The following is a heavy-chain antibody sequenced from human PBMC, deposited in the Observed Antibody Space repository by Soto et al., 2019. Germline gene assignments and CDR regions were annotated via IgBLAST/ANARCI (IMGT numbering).Heavy chain of an antibody. V-gene: IGHV4-31*03. CDR3: ARGFLLRYFDWLSPFRDV. CDR2: IYYSGST. Sequence: SETLSLTCTVSGGSISSGGYYWSWIRQHPGKGLEWIGYIYYSGSTYYNPSLKSRVTISVDTSKNQFSLKLSSVTAADTALYYFARGFLLRYFDWLSPFRDVWGKGTTVTVS. D-gene: IGHD3-9*01. J-gene: IGHJ6*03. CDR1: GGSISSGGYY.